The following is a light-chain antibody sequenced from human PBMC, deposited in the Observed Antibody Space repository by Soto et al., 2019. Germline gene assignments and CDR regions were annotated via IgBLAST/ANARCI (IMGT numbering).Light chain of an antibody. CDR3: QSYDVSLSAWV. J-gene: IGLJ3*02. CDR2: ADN. V-gene: IGLV1-40*01. Sequence: QSALTQPPSVSGAPGQTVSISCTGSSSNLGTGYDVHWYQQFPGRAPKLLIYADNKRPSGVPDRISGSKSGTSASLAMAGLQAEAEANYYCQSYDVSLSAWVFGGGTKVTVL. CDR1: SSNLGTGYD.